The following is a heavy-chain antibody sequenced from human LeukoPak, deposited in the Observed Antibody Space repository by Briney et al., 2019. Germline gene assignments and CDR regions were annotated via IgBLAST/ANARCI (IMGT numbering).Heavy chain of an antibody. V-gene: IGHV3-9*01. Sequence: PGGSLRLSCAASGFTFDDYAMHWVRQAPGKGLEWVSGISRNSGSIGYADSVKGRFTISRDNSKNTLYLQMNSLRAEDTAVYYCAKDFFRMYEPAGYWGQGTLVTVSS. CDR2: ISRNSGSI. D-gene: IGHD1-14*01. CDR1: GFTFDDYA. CDR3: AKDFFRMYEPAGY. J-gene: IGHJ4*02.